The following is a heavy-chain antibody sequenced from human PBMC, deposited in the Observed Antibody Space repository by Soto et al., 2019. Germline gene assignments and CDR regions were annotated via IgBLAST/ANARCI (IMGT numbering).Heavy chain of an antibody. V-gene: IGHV1-69*06. Sequence: GASVKVSCKASGGTFSSYAISWVRQAPGQGLEWMGGIIPIFGTANYAQKFQGRVTITADKSTSTAYMELSSLRSEDTAVYYCARDICGGDCYSPLEAFDIWGQGTMVTVSS. D-gene: IGHD2-21*02. CDR1: GGTFSSYA. CDR2: IIPIFGTA. J-gene: IGHJ3*02. CDR3: ARDICGGDCYSPLEAFDI.